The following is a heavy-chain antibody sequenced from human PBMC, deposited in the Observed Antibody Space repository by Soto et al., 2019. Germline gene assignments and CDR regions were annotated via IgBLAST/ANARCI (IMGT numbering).Heavy chain of an antibody. CDR1: GYTFTSYA. D-gene: IGHD6-13*01. CDR3: ARGSSWAYFDY. V-gene: IGHV1-3*04. J-gene: IGHJ4*02. CDR2: INTADDSK. Sequence: QVQLVQSGAEVKKPGASVKVSCRASGYTFTSYAIHWVRQAPGQRLEWMGWINTADDSKKFSQSRVTMTRDTSASIVYMDLSSLRSEDTAVYYCARGSSWAYFDYWGQGTLVTVSS.